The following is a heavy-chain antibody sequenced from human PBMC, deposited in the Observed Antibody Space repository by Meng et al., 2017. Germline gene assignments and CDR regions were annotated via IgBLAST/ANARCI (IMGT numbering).Heavy chain of an antibody. CDR1: SDTGTGISHY. CDR2: NDYGRST. Sequence: QVLLQGAGPGLVGRSGTLSFTGTVSSDTGTGISHYWRSLRQGPGKVLEWIGYNDYGRSTSYIPSRRSRVTISVDNSNNQFSLKLSSVTAANTAVFYCARTMGDYYFDYWGQGTLVTVSS. D-gene: IGHD3-16*01. CDR3: ARTMGDYYFDY. J-gene: IGHJ4*02. V-gene: IGHV4-61*01.